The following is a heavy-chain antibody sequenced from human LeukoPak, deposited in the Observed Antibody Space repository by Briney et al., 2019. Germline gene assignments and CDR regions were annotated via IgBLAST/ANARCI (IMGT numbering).Heavy chain of an antibody. CDR2: IYYSGST. CDR3: ARSGDYVWGSYPQSPYY. Sequence: SETLSLTCTVSGGSISSYYWSWIRQPPGKGLEWIGYIYYSGSTNYNPSLKSRVTISVDTSKNQFSLKLSSVTAADTAVYYCARSGDYVWGSYPQSPYYWGQGTLVTVSS. D-gene: IGHD3-16*02. CDR1: GGSISSYY. J-gene: IGHJ4*02. V-gene: IGHV4-59*01.